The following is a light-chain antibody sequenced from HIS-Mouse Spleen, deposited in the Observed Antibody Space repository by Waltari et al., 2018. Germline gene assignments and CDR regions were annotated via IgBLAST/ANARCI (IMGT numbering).Light chain of an antibody. CDR3: QQYYSTPRT. CDR1: QSVLYSSNNKNY. Sequence: DIVMTQSPDSLPVSLGDRATINCKSSQSVLYSSNNKNYLAWYQQKPGQPPKLLIYWASTRESGFPDRFSGSGSGTDFTLTISSLQAEDVAVYYCQQYYSTPRTFGQGTKVEIK. V-gene: IGKV4-1*01. J-gene: IGKJ1*01. CDR2: WAS.